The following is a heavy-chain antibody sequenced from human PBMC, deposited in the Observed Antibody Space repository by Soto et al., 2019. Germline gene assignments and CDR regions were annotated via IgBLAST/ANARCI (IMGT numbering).Heavy chain of an antibody. D-gene: IGHD3-22*01. J-gene: IGHJ4*02. V-gene: IGHV5-10-1*01. CDR2: IDPSDSQT. Sequence: GESLKISCKGSGYSFAGYWITWVSQKTGKGLEWMGRIDPSDSQTYYSPSFRGHVTISVTKSITTVFLQWSSLRASDTAMYYCARQIYDSDTGPNFQYYFDSWGQGTPVTVSS. CDR1: GYSFAGYW. CDR3: ARQIYDSDTGPNFQYYFDS.